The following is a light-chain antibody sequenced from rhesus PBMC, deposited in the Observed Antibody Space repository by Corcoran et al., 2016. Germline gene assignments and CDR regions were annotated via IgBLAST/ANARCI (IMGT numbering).Light chain of an antibody. CDR2: AAS. CDR3: QHYYDNVYG. V-gene: IGKV1S12*01. Sequence: DIQMTQSPSALSASVGDRVTISCRASQNIYSNLSWYQQKPGKALKLLIYAASGLQTGIPSRFSGSGSGTEFTRTISSLQPEDSSAYYCQHYYDNVYGLGQGTKVEIK. CDR1: QNIYSN. J-gene: IGKJ2*01.